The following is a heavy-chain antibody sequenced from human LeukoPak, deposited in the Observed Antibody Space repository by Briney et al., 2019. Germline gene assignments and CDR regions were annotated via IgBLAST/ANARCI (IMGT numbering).Heavy chain of an antibody. J-gene: IGHJ4*02. CDR3: AKGSGYWGFDS. CDR2: IYSTGST. Sequence: SETLSLNCIVSNGSISGNYWSWIRQPPGKGLEWIGYIYSTGSTNYNPSLKSRVTISIDTPKKQLSLQLNSVTAGDTAVYFCAKGSGYWGFDSWGQGTLVTVSS. V-gene: IGHV4-4*08. D-gene: IGHD2-15*01. CDR1: NGSISGNY.